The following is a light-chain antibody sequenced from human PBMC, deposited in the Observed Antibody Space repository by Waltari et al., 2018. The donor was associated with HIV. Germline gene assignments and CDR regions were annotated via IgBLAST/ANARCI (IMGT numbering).Light chain of an antibody. V-gene: IGLV6-57*01. CDR3: QSSDRNNQV. CDR2: VDD. Sequence: NFLLTQPHSVSDSWGRPVTISCTRTGGHIPSTYVQWYQRRPGGSPTTVIYVDDQRPSGVPGRFSGSIDSSSNSASLTISGLKPEDEADYYCQSSDRNNQVFGGGTKLTVL. J-gene: IGLJ3*02. CDR1: GGHIPSTY.